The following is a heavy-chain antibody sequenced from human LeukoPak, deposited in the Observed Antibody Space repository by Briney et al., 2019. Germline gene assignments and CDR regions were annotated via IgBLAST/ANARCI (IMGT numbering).Heavy chain of an antibody. V-gene: IGHV1-18*01. Sequence: ASVKVSCKASGYTFTSYGISWVRQAPGQGLEWMGWISAYNGNTNYAQKLQGRVTMTTDTSTSTAYMELRSLRSDGTAVYYCARDYYDSSGGDYFDYWGQGTLVTVSS. D-gene: IGHD3-22*01. CDR1: GYTFTSYG. CDR2: ISAYNGNT. CDR3: ARDYYDSSGGDYFDY. J-gene: IGHJ4*02.